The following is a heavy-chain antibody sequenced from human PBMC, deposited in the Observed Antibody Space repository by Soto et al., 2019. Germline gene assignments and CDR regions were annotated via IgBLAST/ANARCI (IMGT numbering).Heavy chain of an antibody. CDR3: AKEVDFGVVVPIVFGY. J-gene: IGHJ4*02. CDR2: ISGSGGST. V-gene: IGHV3-23*01. D-gene: IGHD3-3*01. Sequence: PGGSLRLCCAASGFTFISYAMSSVRQALGKGLEWVSAISGSGGSTYYADSVKGRFTISRDNSKTTLYLQMNSLRAEDTAIYYCAKEVDFGVVVPIVFGYRGQGNQVTLSS. CDR1: GFTFISYA.